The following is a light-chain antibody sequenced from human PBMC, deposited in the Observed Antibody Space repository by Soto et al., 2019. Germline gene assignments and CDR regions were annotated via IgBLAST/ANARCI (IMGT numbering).Light chain of an antibody. V-gene: IGKV3-15*01. J-gene: IGKJ1*01. Sequence: EVALTQSPATLSVSPGEGATLSCRASQSINTLLAWYQQKPGQAPRLLIYGASTRATGVPARFSGSGSGTDFTLTISSLQSEDFAVYYCQQYNIWPPWTFGQGTKVDIK. CDR2: GAS. CDR1: QSINTL. CDR3: QQYNIWPPWT.